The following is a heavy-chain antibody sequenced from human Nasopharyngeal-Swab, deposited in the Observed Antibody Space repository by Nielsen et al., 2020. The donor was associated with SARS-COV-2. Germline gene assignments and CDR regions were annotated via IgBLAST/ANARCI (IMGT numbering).Heavy chain of an antibody. V-gene: IGHV2-5*02. J-gene: IGHJ4*02. D-gene: IGHD6-13*01. CDR3: AHIPPLNIAAAPFDY. CDR1: GFSLSTSGVG. Sequence: SGPTLVKPTQTLTLTCTFSGFSLSTSGVGVGWIRQPPGKALEWLALIYWDDDKRYSPSLKSRLTITKDISKNQVVLTMTNMDPVDTATYYCAHIPPLNIAAAPFDYWGQGTLVTVSS. CDR2: IYWDDDK.